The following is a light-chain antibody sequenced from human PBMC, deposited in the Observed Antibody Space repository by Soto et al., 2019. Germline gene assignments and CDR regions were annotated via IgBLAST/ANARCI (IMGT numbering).Light chain of an antibody. J-gene: IGKJ2*01. CDR3: QQYNNWPVT. V-gene: IGKV3-15*01. CDR2: GAS. Sequence: VIMRSPAIMSVSPGERATLSCRASQSVSSNLAWYQQKPGQAPRLLIYGASTRATGIPARFSGSGSGTEFTLTISSLQSEDFAVYYCQQYNNWPVTFGQGTKVDI. CDR1: QSVSSN.